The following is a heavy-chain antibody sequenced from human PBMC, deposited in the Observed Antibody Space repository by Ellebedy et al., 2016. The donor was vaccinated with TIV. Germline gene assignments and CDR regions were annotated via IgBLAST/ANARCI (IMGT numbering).Heavy chain of an antibody. CDR1: GGSISRSSYY. CDR3: SRWFGELLYVRWFDP. J-gene: IGHJ5*02. Sequence: SETLSLTCTVSGGSISRSSYYWGWIRQPPEKGLEWIGSIYHSGSTYYNPSLKSRVTISVYTSKNQFSLRLSSVTAADTAVYYCSRWFGELLYVRWFDPWGQGTLVTVSS. V-gene: IGHV4-39*01. D-gene: IGHD3-10*01. CDR2: IYHSGST.